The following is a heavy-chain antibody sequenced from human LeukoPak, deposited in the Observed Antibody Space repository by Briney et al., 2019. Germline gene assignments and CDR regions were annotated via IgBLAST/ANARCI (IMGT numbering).Heavy chain of an antibody. D-gene: IGHD5-18*01. V-gene: IGHV4-59*13. CDR2: MYYSGTT. J-gene: IGHJ4*02. Sequence: SETLSLTCSVSGGSISTYSWSWIRLPPGKGLEWVGHMYYSGTTKYNPSLKSRVTISVDTSNNQFSLRLSSVTAADTAVYFCARAGSIYGWFDYWGQGTLVTVSS. CDR3: ARAGSIYGWFDY. CDR1: GGSISTYS.